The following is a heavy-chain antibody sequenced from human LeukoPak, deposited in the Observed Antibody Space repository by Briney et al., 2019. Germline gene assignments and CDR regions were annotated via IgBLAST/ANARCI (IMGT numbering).Heavy chain of an antibody. CDR3: ARETILAVAGDF. CDR2: ISSTSITM. CDR1: GFTFNRNN. V-gene: IGHV3-48*01. Sequence: GGSLRLSCAASGFTFNRNNMNLVRQAPGKGLEWVSYISSTSITMYYADSVKGRFTISRDNAKNSLYLQMNSLRADDTAVYYCARETILAVAGDFWGQGTLVTVSS. D-gene: IGHD6-19*01. J-gene: IGHJ4*02.